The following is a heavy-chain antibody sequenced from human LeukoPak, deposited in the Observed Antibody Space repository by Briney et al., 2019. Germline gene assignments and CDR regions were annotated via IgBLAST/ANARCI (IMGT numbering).Heavy chain of an antibody. V-gene: IGHV5-51*01. D-gene: IGHD4-17*01. CDR1: GYIFTNYC. CDR3: ARHLYSDGQSGFDY. CDR2: IYSDDSDT. Sequence: GESLNISCKAPGYIFTNYCIAWVRPIPGTGLDWMGFIYSDDSDTRYSTSFQGQVTISADKSVTTAYLQWSSLRASDTAIYYCARHLYSDGQSGFDYWGQGTLVTVSS. J-gene: IGHJ4*02.